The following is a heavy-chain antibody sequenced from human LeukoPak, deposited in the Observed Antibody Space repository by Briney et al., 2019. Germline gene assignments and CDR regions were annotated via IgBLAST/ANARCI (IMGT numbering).Heavy chain of an antibody. CDR3: ARKRCSSTSCFPDY. J-gene: IGHJ4*02. Sequence: PGGSLRLSCAASGFTFSSYAMHWVRQAPGKGLEYVSAISSSGGSTYYANSVKGRFTISRDNSKNTLYLQMGSLRAEDMAVYYCARKRCSSTSCFPDYWGQGTLVTVSS. V-gene: IGHV3-64*01. CDR1: GFTFSSYA. D-gene: IGHD2-2*01. CDR2: ISSSGGST.